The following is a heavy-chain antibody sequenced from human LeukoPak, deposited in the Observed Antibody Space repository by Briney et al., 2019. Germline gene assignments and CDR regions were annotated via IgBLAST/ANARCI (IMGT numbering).Heavy chain of an antibody. CDR1: GYTFTSYY. V-gene: IGHV1-46*01. CDR2: INPSGGST. D-gene: IGHD2-21*02. J-gene: IGHJ4*02. CDR3: ARDPSVVVVTAPAYYFDY. Sequence: ASVKVSCKASGYTFTSYYMHWVRQAPGQGLEWMGIINPSGGSTSYAQKFQGRVTMTRDMSTSTVYMELSSLRSEDTAVYYCARDPSVVVVTAPAYYFDYWGQGTLVIVFS.